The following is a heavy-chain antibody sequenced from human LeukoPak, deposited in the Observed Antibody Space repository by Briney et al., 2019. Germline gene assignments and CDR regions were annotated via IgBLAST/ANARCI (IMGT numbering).Heavy chain of an antibody. J-gene: IGHJ4*02. CDR2: ISDDGGNK. D-gene: IGHD1-14*01. CDR1: RFTLSSYG. CDR3: AIIGAAGGTTSAKKFDD. Sequence: GGSLRLSCAASRFTLSSYGIHWVRQAPGKGLQWVAAISDDGGNKYYSDSMKGRLTISRDNSQNLVYLQMNSLRTEDTAVYYCAIIGAAGGTTSAKKFDDWGQGTLVTVSS. V-gene: IGHV3-30*03.